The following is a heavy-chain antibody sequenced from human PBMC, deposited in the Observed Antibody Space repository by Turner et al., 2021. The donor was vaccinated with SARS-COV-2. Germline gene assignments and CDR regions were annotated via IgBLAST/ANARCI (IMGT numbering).Heavy chain of an antibody. CDR1: VGSIAVSSYY. CDR2: FYYSGSN. J-gene: IGHJ6*02. D-gene: IGHD3-22*01. Sequence: QLQLQSSAPGLVKPSGTVSPTATVSVGSIAVSSYYRGWIRQPPGKGLEWIGNFYYSGSNYYTPSFKSRVSISVYTSKNQFSLKLSSVTVTDTAVYYCSRRLVVQGTDDYSYYYCIDVWGQGTTVTVSS. CDR3: SRRLVVQGTDDYSYYYCIDV. V-gene: IGHV4-39*01.